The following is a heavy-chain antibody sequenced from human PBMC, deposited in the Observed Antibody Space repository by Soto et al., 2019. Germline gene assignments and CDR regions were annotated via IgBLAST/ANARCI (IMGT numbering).Heavy chain of an antibody. V-gene: IGHV3-7*01. Sequence: GGSLRLSCAASGFTFSRYLMNWVRQSPGKGLEWVANIKQDGTEKNYVDSVKGRFTISRDNARNSLYLQMDSLRAEDTAVYFCARGDTPMITGMDSFDIWGQGTMVTVSS. CDR2: IKQDGTEK. J-gene: IGHJ3*02. CDR3: ARGDTPMITGMDSFDI. CDR1: GFTFSRYL. D-gene: IGHD5-18*01.